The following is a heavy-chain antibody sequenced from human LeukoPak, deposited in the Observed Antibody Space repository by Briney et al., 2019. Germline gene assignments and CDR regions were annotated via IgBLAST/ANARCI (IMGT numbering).Heavy chain of an antibody. J-gene: IGHJ4*02. CDR3: AKDRSSSWYPAIDY. D-gene: IGHD6-13*01. V-gene: IGHV3-23*01. CDR1: GFTFSSSA. CDR2: ISGSGSGGST. Sequence: GGSLRLSCAASGFTFSSSAMSWVRQAPGKGLEWVSNISGSGSGGSTYYADSVKGRFTISRDNSKNTLYLQMNSLRAEDTAVYYCAKDRSSSWYPAIDYWGQGTLVTVSS.